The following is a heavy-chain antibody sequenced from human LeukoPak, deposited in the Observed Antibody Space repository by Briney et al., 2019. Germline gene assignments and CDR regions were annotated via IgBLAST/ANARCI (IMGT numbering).Heavy chain of an antibody. CDR1: SGSISTNSYH. CDR3: ARQSGRRGYFDY. D-gene: IGHD3-10*01. Sequence: PSETLSLTCTVSSGSISTNSYHWGWIRQPPGKGLEWIGSIYYSGSTYYNPSLKSRVTISVDTSKNQFSLKLSSVTAADTAVYYCARQSGRRGYFDYWGQGTLVTVSS. V-gene: IGHV4-39*01. J-gene: IGHJ4*02. CDR2: IYYSGST.